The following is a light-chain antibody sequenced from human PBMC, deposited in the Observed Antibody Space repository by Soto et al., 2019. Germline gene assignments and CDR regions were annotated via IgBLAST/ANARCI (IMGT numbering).Light chain of an antibody. Sequence: QSALTQPASVSGSPGQSITISCTGTSSDVGSYNLVSWYQQHPGKAPKLMIYEGSKRPSGVSNRFSGSKSGNTASLTISGLQAEYEADYYCCSYAGSSTVFGGGTQLTVL. J-gene: IGLJ2*01. V-gene: IGLV2-23*01. CDR1: SSDVGSYNL. CDR3: CSYAGSSTV. CDR2: EGS.